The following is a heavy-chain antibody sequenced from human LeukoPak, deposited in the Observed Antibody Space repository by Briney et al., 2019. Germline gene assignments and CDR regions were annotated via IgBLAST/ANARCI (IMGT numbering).Heavy chain of an antibody. CDR3: ARVHYDFWSGYSRSNDY. Sequence: ASVKVSCKASGYTFTSYAMHWVRQAPGQRLEWMGWISAYNGNTNYAQKLQGRVTMTTDTPTSTAYMELRSLRSDDTAVYYCARVHYDFWSGYSRSNDYWGQGTLVTVSS. J-gene: IGHJ4*02. D-gene: IGHD3-3*01. V-gene: IGHV1-18*01. CDR1: GYTFTSYA. CDR2: ISAYNGNT.